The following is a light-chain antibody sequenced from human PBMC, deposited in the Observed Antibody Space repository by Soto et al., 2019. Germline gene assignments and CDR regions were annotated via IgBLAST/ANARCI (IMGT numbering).Light chain of an antibody. CDR3: SSYTSSSTPDV. CDR1: SSDVGGYNY. Sequence: QSALTQPASVSGSPGQSITISCTGTSSDVGGYNYVSWYQQHPCKAPKLMIYEVSNRPSGVSNRFSGSKSDNTASLTISVLQAEDEADYYCSSYTSSSTPDVVGTGTKLTVL. V-gene: IGLV2-14*01. CDR2: EVS. J-gene: IGLJ1*01.